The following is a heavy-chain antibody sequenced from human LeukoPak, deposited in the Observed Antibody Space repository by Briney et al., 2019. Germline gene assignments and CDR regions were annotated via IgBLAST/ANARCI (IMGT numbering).Heavy chain of an antibody. CDR1: GYTFTGYY. V-gene: IGHV1-2*02. CDR3: ARDYAIYGSGSSPRFDY. CDR2: INPNSGGT. J-gene: IGHJ4*02. Sequence: ASVKVSCKASGYTFTGYYMHWVRQAPGQGREWMGWINPNSGGTNYAQKFQGRVTMTRDMSTSTVYMELSSLRSEDTAVYYCARDYAIYGSGSSPRFDYWGQGTLVTVSS. D-gene: IGHD3-10*01.